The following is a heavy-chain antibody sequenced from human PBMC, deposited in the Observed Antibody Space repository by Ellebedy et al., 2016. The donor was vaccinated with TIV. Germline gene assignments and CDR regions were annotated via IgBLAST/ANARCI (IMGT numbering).Heavy chain of an antibody. Sequence: GESLKISCAASGFTFSSYAMHWVRQAPGKGLEWVAVISYDGSNKYYADSVKGRFTISRDNSKNTLYLQMNSLRAEDTAVYYCARVSQVWFGESLTRNYYYGMDVWGQGTTVTVSS. D-gene: IGHD3-10*01. CDR3: ARVSQVWFGESLTRNYYYGMDV. CDR2: ISYDGSNK. CDR1: GFTFSSYA. J-gene: IGHJ6*02. V-gene: IGHV3-30-3*01.